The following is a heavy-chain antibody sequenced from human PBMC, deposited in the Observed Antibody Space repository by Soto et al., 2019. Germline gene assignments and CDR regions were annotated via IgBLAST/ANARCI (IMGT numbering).Heavy chain of an antibody. CDR2: INPSGST. CDR1: GGSFSVYY. V-gene: IGHV4-34*01. CDR3: ARVWATRTIFGVVTYGMDV. Sequence: SETLSLTCAVYGGSFSVYYWSWIRQPPGKGLEWIGEINPSGSTNYNPSLKSRVTISVDTSKNQFSLKLSSVTAADTAVYYCARVWATRTIFGVVTYGMDVWGQGTTVTVSS. J-gene: IGHJ6*02. D-gene: IGHD3-3*01.